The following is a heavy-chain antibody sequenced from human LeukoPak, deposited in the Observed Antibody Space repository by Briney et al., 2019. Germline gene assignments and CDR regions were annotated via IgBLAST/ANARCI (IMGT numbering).Heavy chain of an antibody. V-gene: IGHV4-59*12. CDR3: ARGRYGDYGRYYYYGMDV. J-gene: IGHJ6*02. Sequence: SETLSLTCTVSGGSISSYYWSWIRQPPGKGLEWIGYIYYSGSTNYNPSLKSRVTISVDTSKNQFSLKLSSVTAADTAVYYCARGRYGDYGRYYYYGMDVWGQGTTVTVSS. CDR2: IYYSGST. D-gene: IGHD4-17*01. CDR1: GGSISSYY.